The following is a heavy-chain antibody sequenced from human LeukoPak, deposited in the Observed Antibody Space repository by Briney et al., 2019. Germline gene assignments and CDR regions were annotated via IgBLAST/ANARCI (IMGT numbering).Heavy chain of an antibody. V-gene: IGHV1-18*01. Sequence: ASVKVSCKASGYAFTSYGISWVRQAPGQGLEWMGWITPSNGNTHYAQNFQGRVTVTTDTSTSTVYMELGSLRSDDTAVYYCARDGYYDILTGTDFWGQGTLVTVSS. CDR1: GYAFTSYG. D-gene: IGHD3-9*01. CDR2: ITPSNGNT. CDR3: ARDGYYDILTGTDF. J-gene: IGHJ4*02.